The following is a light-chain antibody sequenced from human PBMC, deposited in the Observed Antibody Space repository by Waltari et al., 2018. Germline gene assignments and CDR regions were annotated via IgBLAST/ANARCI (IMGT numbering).Light chain of an antibody. CDR3: QSYDTSLSVV. Sequence: QSVLTQPPSVSGAPGQRVTIPCTGSGSNIGAGYDVPWYQKLPRAAPKLLIYGSSTRPLGVPDRFFGSTSGTSASLAITGLQAEDEADYYCQSYDTSLSVVFGGGTKLTVL. J-gene: IGLJ3*02. CDR2: GSS. CDR1: GSNIGAGYD. V-gene: IGLV1-40*01.